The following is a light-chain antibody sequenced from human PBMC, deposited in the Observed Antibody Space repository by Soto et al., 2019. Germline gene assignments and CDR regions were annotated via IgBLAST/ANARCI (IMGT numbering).Light chain of an antibody. CDR3: HQYGSSPGT. CDR2: GAS. CDR1: QSVTSNY. Sequence: EIDLTQSPGTLSLSPGERATLSCRASQSVTSNYRAWYQQKPGQAPRLLLFGASIRDTGIPVRFSGSGSGTDFTLTITRLAPEDFAVYYCHQYGSSPGTFGHGTKVEVK. J-gene: IGKJ1*01. V-gene: IGKV3-20*01.